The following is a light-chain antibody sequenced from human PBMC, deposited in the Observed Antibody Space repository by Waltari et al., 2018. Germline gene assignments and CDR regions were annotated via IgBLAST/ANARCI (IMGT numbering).Light chain of an antibody. CDR1: QTINKY. CDR2: ATF. J-gene: IGKJ3*01. Sequence: DIQMTQTPSSLSASVADRVTITCRARQTINKYSNWYQQKPGEAPRRLIFATFKLQSGIPERFRGSGSGTDFTLTISSLQPEDFATYYCQQRNSSPPTFGPGTKVDIK. CDR3: QQRNSSPPT. V-gene: IGKV1-39*01.